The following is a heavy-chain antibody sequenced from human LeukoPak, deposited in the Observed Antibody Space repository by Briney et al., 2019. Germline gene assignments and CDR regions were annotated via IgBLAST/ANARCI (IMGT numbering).Heavy chain of an antibody. CDR2: IYYSGST. CDR1: GGSISSSSYY. CDR3: ARHEGRFGELYDY. D-gene: IGHD3-10*01. J-gene: IGHJ4*02. Sequence: SETLSLTCTVSGGSISSSSYYWGWIRQPPGKELEWIGTIYYSGSTYYNPSLKSRVTISVDTSKNQFSLKLSSVTAADTAVYYCARHEGRFGELYDYWGQGTLVTVSS. V-gene: IGHV4-39*01.